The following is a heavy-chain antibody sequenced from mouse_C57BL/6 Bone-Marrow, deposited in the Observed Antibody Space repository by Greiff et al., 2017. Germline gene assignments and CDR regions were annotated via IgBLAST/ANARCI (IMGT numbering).Heavy chain of an antibody. D-gene: IGHD2-1*01. CDR1: GYSITSGYY. Sequence: EVQLQESGPGLVKPSQSLSLTCSVTGYSITSGYYWNWIRQFPGNKLEWMGYISYDGSNNYNPSPKNRISITRDTSKNQFFLKLNSVTTEDTATYYCAREGYGNYDYFDDWGQGTTLTVSS. CDR2: ISYDGSN. CDR3: AREGYGNYDYFDD. J-gene: IGHJ2*01. V-gene: IGHV3-6*01.